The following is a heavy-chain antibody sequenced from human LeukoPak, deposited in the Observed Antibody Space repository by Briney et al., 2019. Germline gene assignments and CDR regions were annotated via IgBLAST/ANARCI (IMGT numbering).Heavy chain of an antibody. CDR1: GFTFSSYG. CDR2: IWYDGSNK. Sequence: PGRSLRLSCAASGFTFSSYGMHWVRQAPGKGLEWVAVIWYDGSNKYYADSVKGRFTISRDNSKNTLYLQMNSQRAEDTAVYYCARERSSRNWFDPWGQGTLVTVSS. D-gene: IGHD6-13*01. J-gene: IGHJ5*02. V-gene: IGHV3-33*01. CDR3: ARERSSRNWFDP.